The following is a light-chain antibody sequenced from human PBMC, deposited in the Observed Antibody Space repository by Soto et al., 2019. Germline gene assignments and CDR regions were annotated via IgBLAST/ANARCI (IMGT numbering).Light chain of an antibody. V-gene: IGKV3-11*01. CDR2: GAY. CDR1: QSLSSRN. CDR3: QQRSNWPPRT. J-gene: IGKJ5*01. Sequence: ELELTQSPRTLAVSGRERATRACRASQSLSSRNLAWYQQKPGQAPRPLIYGAYNRATGIPARFSGSGPATDVTLTISSLAPEDLAVHSCQQRSNWPPRTFGRGTRLGIK.